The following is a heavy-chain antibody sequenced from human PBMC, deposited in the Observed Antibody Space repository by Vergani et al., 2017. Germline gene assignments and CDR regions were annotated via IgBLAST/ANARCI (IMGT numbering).Heavy chain of an antibody. Sequence: EVQLVESGGGLVKPGGSLRLSCAASGFTFSSYSMTWVRQAPGKGLEWVSSISSSSSYIYYADSVKGRFTISRNNAKTTLYLQMNSLIAEDTAVYYCARLGQDYYGSGSPNWSFDYWGQGTLVTVSS. CDR1: GFTFSSYS. CDR2: ISSSSSYI. J-gene: IGHJ4*02. V-gene: IGHV3-21*01. CDR3: ARLGQDYYGSGSPNWSFDY. D-gene: IGHD3-10*01.